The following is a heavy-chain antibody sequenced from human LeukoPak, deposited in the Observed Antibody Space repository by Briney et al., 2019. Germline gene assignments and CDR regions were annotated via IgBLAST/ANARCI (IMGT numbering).Heavy chain of an antibody. CDR1: GGSISSYY. CDR3: ARHRYSSGWYYFDY. Sequence: PSETLSLTCTVSGGSISSYYWSWIRQPPGKGLEWIGYIYYSGSTNYNPSLKSRVTISVDTSKNRFSLKLSSVTAADTAVYYCARHRYSSGWYYFDYWGQGTLVTVSS. J-gene: IGHJ4*02. D-gene: IGHD6-19*01. V-gene: IGHV4-59*08. CDR2: IYYSGST.